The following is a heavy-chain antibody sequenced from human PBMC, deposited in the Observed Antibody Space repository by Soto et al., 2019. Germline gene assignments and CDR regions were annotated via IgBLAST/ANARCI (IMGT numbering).Heavy chain of an antibody. CDR2: IWYDGSNK. CDR3: ARSMYYDFWSGYYGVFDY. V-gene: IGHV3-33*01. CDR1: GFTFSSYG. J-gene: IGHJ4*02. Sequence: QVQLVESGGGVVQPGRSLRLSCAASGFTFSSYGMHWVRQAPGKGLEWVAVIWYDGSNKYYADSVKCRFTISRDNSKNTLYLQMNSLRAEDTAVYYCARSMYYDFWSGYYGVFDYWGQGTLVTVSS. D-gene: IGHD3-3*01.